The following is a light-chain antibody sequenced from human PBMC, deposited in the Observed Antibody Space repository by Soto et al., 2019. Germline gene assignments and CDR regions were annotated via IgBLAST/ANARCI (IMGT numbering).Light chain of an antibody. J-gene: IGKJ3*01. CDR1: QSVDWY. Sequence: EIVLTQSPATLSLSPGDRATVSCRASQSVDWYVAWYQHKPGKAPRLLIYDASTRATGIPDRFSGSGSGTAFTLTISSLEPEDFAVYYCQHRSNWPPITFGPGTKVDMK. CDR2: DAS. V-gene: IGKV3-11*01. CDR3: QHRSNWPPIT.